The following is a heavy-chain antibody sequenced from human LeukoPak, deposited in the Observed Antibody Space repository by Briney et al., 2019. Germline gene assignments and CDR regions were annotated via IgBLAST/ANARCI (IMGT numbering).Heavy chain of an antibody. CDR1: GFTFDNYA. D-gene: IGHD3-10*01. CDR3: ARAYYGSGSYYVDY. V-gene: IGHV3-21*01. J-gene: IGHJ4*02. Sequence: GGSLRLSCAASGFTFDNYAMTWVRQAPGKGLEWVSSISSSSSYIYYADSVKGRFTISRDNAKNSLYLQMNSLRAEDTAVYYCARAYYGSGSYYVDYWGQGTLVTVSS. CDR2: ISSSSSYI.